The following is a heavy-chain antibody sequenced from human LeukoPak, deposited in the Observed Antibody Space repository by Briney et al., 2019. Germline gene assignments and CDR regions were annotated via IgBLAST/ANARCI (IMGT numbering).Heavy chain of an antibody. CDR1: GYTFTSYD. Sequence: ASVKVSCKASGYTFTSYDINWVRQATGQGLEWMGWMNPNSGNTGYAQKFQGRVTMTRNTSISTAYMELSSLRSEDTAVYYCARGRNFDWLLYYSGYWAREPWSPSPQ. D-gene: IGHD3-9*01. CDR3: ARGRNFDWLLYYSGY. CDR2: MNPNSGNT. J-gene: IGHJ4*02. V-gene: IGHV1-8*01.